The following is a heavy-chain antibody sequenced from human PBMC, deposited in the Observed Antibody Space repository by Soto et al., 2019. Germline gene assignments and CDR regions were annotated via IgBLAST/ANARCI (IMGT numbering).Heavy chain of an antibody. Sequence: SVKVSCKASGVTFSSYAISWVRQAPGQGLEWMGGIIPIFGTANYAQKFQGRVTITADESTSTAYMELSSLRSEDTAVYYCARVDTIFGVVILDYWGQGTLVTVSS. V-gene: IGHV1-69*13. J-gene: IGHJ4*02. CDR2: IIPIFGTA. CDR1: GVTFSSYA. CDR3: ARVDTIFGVVILDY. D-gene: IGHD3-3*01.